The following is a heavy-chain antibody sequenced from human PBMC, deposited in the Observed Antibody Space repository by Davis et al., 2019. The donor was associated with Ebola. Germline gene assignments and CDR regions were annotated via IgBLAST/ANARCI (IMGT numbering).Heavy chain of an antibody. CDR1: GFTFSSYS. CDR2: ISSSSSYI. D-gene: IGHD4-17*01. CDR3: ARVRDFGDFYYSYGMDV. V-gene: IGHV3-21*01. Sequence: GESLKISCAASGFTFSSYSMNWVRQAPGKGLEWVSSISSSSSYIYYADSVKGRFTISRDNAKNSLYLQMNSLRAEDTAVYYCARVRDFGDFYYSYGMDVWGQGTTVTVSS. J-gene: IGHJ6*02.